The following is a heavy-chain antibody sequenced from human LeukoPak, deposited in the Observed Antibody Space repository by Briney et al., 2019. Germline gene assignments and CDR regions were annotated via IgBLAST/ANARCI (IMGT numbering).Heavy chain of an antibody. CDR3: ARASNDFWSGYFFDS. CDR1: GDSITSDDYY. CDR2: IYHTGSA. V-gene: IGHV4-30-4*08. J-gene: IGHJ4*02. Sequence: PPETLSLTCTISGDSITSDDYYWSWIRQPPGKGLEWIAYIYHTGSAYYNSSLRSRISISVDTSKNRFSLNLTSVTAVDTAVYYCARASNDFWSGYFFDSWGQGTLVTVSS. D-gene: IGHD3-3*01.